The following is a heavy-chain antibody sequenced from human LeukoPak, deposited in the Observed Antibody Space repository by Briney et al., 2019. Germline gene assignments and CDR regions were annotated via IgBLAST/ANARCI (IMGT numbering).Heavy chain of an antibody. CDR1: GGSFSGYY. Sequence: PSETLSLTCAVYGGSFSGYYWSWIRQPPGKGLEWIGEINHSGSTNYNPSLKSRVTISVDTSKNQFSLKLSSVTAADTAVYYCARGGRYFDPLDAFDIWGQGTMVTVSS. J-gene: IGHJ3*02. CDR3: ARGGRYFDPLDAFDI. CDR2: INHSGST. D-gene: IGHD3-9*01. V-gene: IGHV4-34*01.